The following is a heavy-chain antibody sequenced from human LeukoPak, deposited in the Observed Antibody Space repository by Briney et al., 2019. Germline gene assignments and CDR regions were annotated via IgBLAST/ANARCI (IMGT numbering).Heavy chain of an antibody. V-gene: IGHV2-70*11. CDR2: IDWDDDK. Sequence: RMSGPTLVNPTQTLTLTCTFSGFSLSTRGMCVSWIRQPPGKALEWLSRIDWDDDKYYSTSLKTMLTISKDTSKNQVVLTMTNMDPVDTATYYCARIRDSLEAFDIWGRGTMVTVSS. D-gene: IGHD1-1*01. CDR1: GFSLSTRGMC. J-gene: IGHJ3*02. CDR3: ARIRDSLEAFDI.